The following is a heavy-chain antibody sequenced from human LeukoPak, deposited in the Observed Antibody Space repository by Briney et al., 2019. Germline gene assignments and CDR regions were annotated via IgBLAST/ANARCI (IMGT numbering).Heavy chain of an antibody. Sequence: GGSLRLSCAASGFTFSSYEMNWVRQAPGKGLEWVSYISSSGSTIYYADSVKGRFTISRDNAKNSLYPQMNSLRAEDTAVYYCARVCGGDCYSYYYYYYGMDVWGKGTTVTASS. V-gene: IGHV3-48*03. J-gene: IGHJ6*04. CDR1: GFTFSSYE. CDR2: ISSSGSTI. D-gene: IGHD2-21*02. CDR3: ARVCGGDCYSYYYYYYGMDV.